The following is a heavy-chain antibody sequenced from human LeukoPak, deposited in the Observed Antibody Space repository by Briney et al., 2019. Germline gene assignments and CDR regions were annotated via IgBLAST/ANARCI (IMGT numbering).Heavy chain of an antibody. CDR3: ARGPGSGWPLDY. Sequence: SETLSLTCTVSGGSISSYYWSWVRQPPGKGLEWIGYIYYSGITNYNPSLKSRVTISVDTSKNQFSLKLSSVTAADTAVYYCARGPGSGWPLDYWGQGTLVTVSS. J-gene: IGHJ4*02. CDR1: GGSISSYY. CDR2: IYYSGIT. D-gene: IGHD6-19*01. V-gene: IGHV4-59*01.